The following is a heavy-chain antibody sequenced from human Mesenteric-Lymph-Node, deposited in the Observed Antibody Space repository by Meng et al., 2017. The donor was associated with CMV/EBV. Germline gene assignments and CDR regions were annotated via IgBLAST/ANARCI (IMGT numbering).Heavy chain of an antibody. CDR1: GFTFKTSG. CDR3: AKEGSVYYSGLDV. D-gene: IGHD5/OR15-5a*01. Sequence: TLKISCAASGFTFKTSGMHWVRQAPGKGLEWVALIWYNGSYKYYGDSVTGRFTISRDNSKNTLYLDLDSLRAEDTAVYYCAKEGSVYYSGLDVWGQGTTVTVSS. J-gene: IGHJ6*02. V-gene: IGHV3-33*06. CDR2: IWYNGSYK.